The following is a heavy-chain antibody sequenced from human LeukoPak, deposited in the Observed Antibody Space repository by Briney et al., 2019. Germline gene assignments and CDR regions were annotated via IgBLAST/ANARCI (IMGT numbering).Heavy chain of an antibody. D-gene: IGHD3-22*01. Sequence: ASVKVSCTASGGTFSSYAISWVRQAPGQGLEWMGRIIPILGIANYAQKFQGRVTITADKSTSTAYMELSSLRSEDTAVYYCARRYYYDSSGYYGPLDYWGQGTLVTVSS. CDR2: IIPILGIA. CDR3: ARRYYYDSSGYYGPLDY. V-gene: IGHV1-69*04. J-gene: IGHJ4*02. CDR1: GGTFSSYA.